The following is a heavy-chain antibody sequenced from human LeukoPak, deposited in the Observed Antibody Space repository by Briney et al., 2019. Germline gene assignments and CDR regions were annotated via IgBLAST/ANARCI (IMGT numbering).Heavy chain of an antibody. J-gene: IGHJ4*02. CDR1: GGTFSSYA. CDR3: ARGGGRFGELLHPDY. CDR2: INPSGGST. V-gene: IGHV1-46*01. D-gene: IGHD3-10*01. Sequence: GASVKVSCKASGGTFSSYAISWVRQAPGQGLEWMGIINPSGGSTSYAQKFQGRVTMTRDTSTSTVYMELSSLRSEDTAVYYCARGGGRFGELLHPDYWGQGTLVTVSS.